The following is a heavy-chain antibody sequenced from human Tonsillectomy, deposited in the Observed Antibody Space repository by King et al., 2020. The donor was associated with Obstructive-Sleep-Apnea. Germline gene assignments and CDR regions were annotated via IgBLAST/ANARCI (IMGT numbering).Heavy chain of an antibody. V-gene: IGHV3-43*01. D-gene: IGHD2-15*01. J-gene: IGHJ6*02. CDR3: AKGACSGGNCYWTRDNNYYGMDV. Sequence: VQLVESGGVVVQPGGSLRLSCATSGFTFDDYTMHWVVQAPGKGLEWVSFICWDGSNTHYADSVNGRFSISSDNSKNSLYLQMKSLRTEDTALYYCAKGACSGGNCYWTRDNNYYGMDVWGQGTTVTVSS. CDR2: ICWDGSNT. CDR1: GFTFDDYT.